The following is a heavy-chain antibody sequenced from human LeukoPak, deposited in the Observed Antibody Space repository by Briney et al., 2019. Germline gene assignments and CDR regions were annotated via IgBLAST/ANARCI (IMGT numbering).Heavy chain of an antibody. CDR2: IYYSGST. V-gene: IGHV4-59*01. J-gene: IGHJ4*02. CDR3: AREPVGATWPARYFDY. D-gene: IGHD1-26*01. Sequence: KSSETLPLTCTVSGGSISSYYWSWIRQPPGKGLEWIGYIYYSGSTNYNPSLKSRVTISVDTSKNQFSLKLSSVTAADTAVYYCAREPVGATWPARYFDYWGQGTLVTVSS. CDR1: GGSISSYY.